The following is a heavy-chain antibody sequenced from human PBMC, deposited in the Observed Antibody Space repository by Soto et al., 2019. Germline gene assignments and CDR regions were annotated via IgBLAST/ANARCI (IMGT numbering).Heavy chain of an antibody. CDR2: LIPAVGQA. CDR1: GGAFSGDT. J-gene: IGHJ4*02. Sequence: GASVKGSCKASGGAFSGDTFNWVRQAPGQGLEWMGRLIPAVGQANNAQKFQGRVTITRDTSASTAYMELSSLRSEDTAVYYCARDRITMVRGVIIKVGLDYWGQGTLVTAPQ. D-gene: IGHD3-10*01. CDR3: ARDRITMVRGVIIKVGLDY. V-gene: IGHV1-69*08.